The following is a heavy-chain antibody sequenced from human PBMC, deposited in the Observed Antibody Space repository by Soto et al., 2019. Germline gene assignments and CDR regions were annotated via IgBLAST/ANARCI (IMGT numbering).Heavy chain of an antibody. D-gene: IGHD1-26*01. V-gene: IGHV2-5*02. CDR3: AHAYGGRSRY. J-gene: IGHJ4*02. CDR2: IYWDDAK. CDR1: GFSLSTSRVG. Sequence: QITLKESGPTLVKPTQTLTLTCTFSGFSLSTSRVGVGLIRQPPGTALDWLAVIYWDDAKTYRPSLKSRLTITTDTSTKPVDLTMTNMDPVDTATYYCAHAYGGRSRYRGQGTLVNVSS.